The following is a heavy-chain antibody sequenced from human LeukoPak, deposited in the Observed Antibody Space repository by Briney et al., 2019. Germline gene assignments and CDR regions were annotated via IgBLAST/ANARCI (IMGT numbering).Heavy chain of an antibody. Sequence: ASVKVSCKASGYTFTGYYMHWVRQAPGQGLEWMGWINPNSGGTNYAQNFQGRVTMTRDTSISTAYMELSRLRSNDTAVYYCARDWGMYSSGWYSYYYMDVWGKGTTVTISS. V-gene: IGHV1-2*02. CDR3: ARDWGMYSSGWYSYYYMDV. D-gene: IGHD6-19*01. J-gene: IGHJ6*03. CDR2: INPNSGGT. CDR1: GYTFTGYY.